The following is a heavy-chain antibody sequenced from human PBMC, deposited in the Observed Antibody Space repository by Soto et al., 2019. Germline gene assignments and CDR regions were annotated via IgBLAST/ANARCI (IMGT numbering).Heavy chain of an antibody. D-gene: IGHD3-10*01. V-gene: IGHV2-5*02. CDR2: IYWDDDK. CDR1: GFTLSTSGVG. CDR3: AHRRSGYYGSGENYYFDY. Sequence: SGPTLVNPTQTLTLTCTFSGFTLSTSGVGVGWIRQPPGKALEWLALIYWDDDKRYSPSLKSRLTITKDTSKNQVVLTMTNMDPVDTATYYCAHRRSGYYGSGENYYFDYWGQGTLVTVSS. J-gene: IGHJ4*02.